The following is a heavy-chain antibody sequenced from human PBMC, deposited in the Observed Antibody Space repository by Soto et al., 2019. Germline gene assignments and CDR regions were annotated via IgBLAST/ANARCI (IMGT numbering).Heavy chain of an antibody. D-gene: IGHD4-17*01. CDR3: ARTTAVPNTLRSRYFFDY. Sequence: SETLSLTCSVSGGSVSNKTYYWSWIRQPPGKRLEWIGYVYYSGTTNYNPSLESRVTISVDLSKNQFSLRLSSVTTADTALYYCARTTAVPNTLRSRYFFDYWGQGTLVTVSS. CDR1: GGSVSNKTYY. CDR2: VYYSGTT. J-gene: IGHJ4*02. V-gene: IGHV4-61*01.